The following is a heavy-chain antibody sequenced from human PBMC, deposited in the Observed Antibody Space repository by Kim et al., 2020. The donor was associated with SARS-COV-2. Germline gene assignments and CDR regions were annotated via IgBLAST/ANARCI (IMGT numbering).Heavy chain of an antibody. V-gene: IGHV4-34*01. CDR1: GGSFSGYY. CDR2: INHSGST. CDR3: ARTSTGYYYGSGNRYYYYYGMDV. J-gene: IGHJ6*02. D-gene: IGHD3-10*01. Sequence: SETLSLTCAVYGGSFSGYYWSWIRQPPGKGLEWIGEINHSGSTNYNPSLKSRVTISVDTSKNQFSLKLSSVTAADTAVYYCARTSTGYYYGSGNRYYYYYGMDVWGQGTTVTVSS.